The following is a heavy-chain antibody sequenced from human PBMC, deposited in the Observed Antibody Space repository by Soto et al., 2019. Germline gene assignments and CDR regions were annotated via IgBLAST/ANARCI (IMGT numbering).Heavy chain of an antibody. J-gene: IGHJ6*02. V-gene: IGHV4-31*03. CDR1: GGSISSGGYY. CDR2: IYYSGST. Sequence: TLSLTCTVSGGSISSGGYYWSWIRQHPGKGLEWIGYIYYSGSTYYNPSLKSRVTISVDTSKNQFSLKLSSVTAADTAVYYCARDHQRNYYSYGMDVWGPGTTVTVSS. CDR3: ARDHQRNYYSYGMDV.